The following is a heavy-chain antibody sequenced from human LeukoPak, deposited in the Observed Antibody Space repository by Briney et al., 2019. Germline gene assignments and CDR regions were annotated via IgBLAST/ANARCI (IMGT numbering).Heavy chain of an antibody. Sequence: SGTLSLTCAVSGDSISTNHWWSWVRQPPGKGLEWIGEVYHSGSTNYNPSLKSRVTISVDKSKNLLSLKLTSVTAADTAMYHCASARWDYWGQGTLVTVSS. V-gene: IGHV4-4*02. J-gene: IGHJ4*02. CDR1: GDSISTNHW. CDR3: ASARWDY. D-gene: IGHD5-24*01. CDR2: VYHSGST.